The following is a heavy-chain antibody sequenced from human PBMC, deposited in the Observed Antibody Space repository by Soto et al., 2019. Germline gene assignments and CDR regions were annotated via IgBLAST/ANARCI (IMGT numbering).Heavy chain of an antibody. Sequence: PGESLKISCKGSGYSFTSYWISWVRQMPGKGLEWMGRIDPSDSYTNYSPSFQGHVTISADKSISTAYLQWSSLKASDTAMYYCARHEADGYSYGYYYYYGMDVWGPGIMGTVFS. CDR3: ARHEADGYSYGYYYYYGMDV. CDR1: GYSFTSYW. CDR2: IDPSDSYT. V-gene: IGHV5-10-1*01. D-gene: IGHD5-18*01. J-gene: IGHJ6*02.